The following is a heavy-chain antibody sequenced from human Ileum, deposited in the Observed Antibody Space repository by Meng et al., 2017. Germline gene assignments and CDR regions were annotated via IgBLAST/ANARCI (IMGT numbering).Heavy chain of an antibody. J-gene: IGHJ4*02. Sequence: QLRLQESGPGLVRPSETLSLTCTVSGGSISGSSYYWGWIRQPPGKGLEWIGSIYSSGSTYYNPSLKSRVTTSVDTSKNQFSLKLSSVTAADTAVYYCVRRAGLRQAFDYWGQGTLVTVSS. CDR1: GGSISGSSYY. CDR3: VRRAGLRQAFDY. V-gene: IGHV4-39*01. CDR2: IYSSGST. D-gene: IGHD4-17*01.